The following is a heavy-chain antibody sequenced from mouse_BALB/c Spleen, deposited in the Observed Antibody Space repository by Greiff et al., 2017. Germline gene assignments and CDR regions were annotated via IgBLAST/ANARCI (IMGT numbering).Heavy chain of an antibody. J-gene: IGHJ4*01. D-gene: IGHD4-1*01. CDR2: IFPGTGTT. V-gene: IGHV1S132*01. CDR3: ARNLGRDYAMDY. CDR1: GYTFTSYW. Sequence: VQLQQSGAELVKPGASVKLSCKTSGYTFTSYWIQWVKQRPGQGLGWIGEIFPGTGTTYYNEKFKGKATLTIDTSSSTAYMQLSSLTSEDSAVYFCARNLGRDYAMDYWGQGTSVTVSS.